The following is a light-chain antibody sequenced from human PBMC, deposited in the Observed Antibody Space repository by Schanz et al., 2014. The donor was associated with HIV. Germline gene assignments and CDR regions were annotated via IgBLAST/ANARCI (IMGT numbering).Light chain of an antibody. J-gene: IGKJ1*01. CDR1: QSISRR. V-gene: IGKV1-39*01. CDR3: QQSHSTLWT. CDR2: AAS. Sequence: DIQMTQSPSSLSAAVGDRVTITCRASQSISRRLNWYQHKPGKAPQLLIYAASSLQSGVPSRFSGSGSGTDYTLTINSLQTEDFATYYCQQSHSTLWTFGLGTKVETK.